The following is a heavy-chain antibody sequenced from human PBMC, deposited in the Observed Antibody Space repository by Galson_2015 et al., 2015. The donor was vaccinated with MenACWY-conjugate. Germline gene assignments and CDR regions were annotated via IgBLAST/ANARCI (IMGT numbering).Heavy chain of an antibody. J-gene: IGHJ4*02. CDR3: AREYKGTEQGLFDCDY. CDR1: GFTFSSYS. V-gene: IGHV3-21*04. CDR2: ISSSSGYI. D-gene: IGHD6-19*01. Sequence: SLRLSCAASGFTFSSYSMNWVRQAPGKGLEWVSSISSSSGYIYYADSVKGRFTISRDNAKNSLYLQMNSLRAEDTAVYYCAREYKGTEQGLFDCDYWGQGTLVTVSS.